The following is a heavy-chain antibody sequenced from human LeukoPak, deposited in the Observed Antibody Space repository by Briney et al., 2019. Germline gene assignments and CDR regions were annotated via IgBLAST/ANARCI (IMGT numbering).Heavy chain of an antibody. CDR3: ARVGERASRYFDY. V-gene: IGHV4-59*01. J-gene: IGHJ4*02. Sequence: SETLSLTCTVSGGSISSYYWSWIRQPPGKGLEWIGYTYYSGSTNYNPSLKSRVTISVDTSKNQFSLKLSSVTAADTAVYYCARVGERASRYFDYWGQGTLVTVSS. CDR2: TYYSGST. D-gene: IGHD3-10*01. CDR1: GGSISSYY.